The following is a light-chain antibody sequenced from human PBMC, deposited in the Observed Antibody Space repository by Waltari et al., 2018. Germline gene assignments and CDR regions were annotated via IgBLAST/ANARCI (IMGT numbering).Light chain of an antibody. Sequence: QLVLTQPPSASASLGASVKLTCTLNSGHTRYAIAWHQQQPEKGPRFLMKLASDDSHTKGDGIPDRFSGSSSGAERYLILSSHQSEDEADYYCQSWDTGINVFGGGTKLTVL. CDR1: SGHTRYA. CDR2: LASDDSH. V-gene: IGLV4-69*01. J-gene: IGLJ2*01. CDR3: QSWDTGINV.